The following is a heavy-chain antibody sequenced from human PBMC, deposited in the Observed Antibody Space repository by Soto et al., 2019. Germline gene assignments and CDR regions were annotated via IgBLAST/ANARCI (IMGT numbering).Heavy chain of an antibody. CDR3: AKANSGDDDEFDY. Sequence: SVKVSCKASGYTFTGYYLHWVRQAPGQGLEWMGWINPKSGGTDYAQKFQGRVTMTRDTSSSSAYMELSSLRSDDTAVYYCAKANSGDDDEFDYWGQGTQVTVSS. CDR1: GYTFTGYY. D-gene: IGHD5-12*01. V-gene: IGHV1-2*02. J-gene: IGHJ4*02. CDR2: INPKSGGT.